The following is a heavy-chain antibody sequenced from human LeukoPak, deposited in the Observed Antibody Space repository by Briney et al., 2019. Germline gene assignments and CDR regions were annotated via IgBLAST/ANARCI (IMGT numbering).Heavy chain of an antibody. CDR1: GASISSGNYY. V-gene: IGHV4-30-2*01. Sequence: SQTLSLTCTVSGASISSGNYYWSWIRQPPGKGLEWIGYIYHSGSTYYNPSLKSRVTISVDTSKNQFSLKLSSVTAADTAVYYCARDLLSSGWYDYWGQGTLVTVSS. J-gene: IGHJ4*02. CDR2: IYHSGST. D-gene: IGHD6-19*01. CDR3: ARDLLSSGWYDY.